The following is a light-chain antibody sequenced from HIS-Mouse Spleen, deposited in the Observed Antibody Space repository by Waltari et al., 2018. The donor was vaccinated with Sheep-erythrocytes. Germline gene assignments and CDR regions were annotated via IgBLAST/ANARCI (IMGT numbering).Light chain of an antibody. V-gene: IGKV1-12*01. J-gene: IGKJ5*01. CDR2: AAS. Sequence: DIQLTQSPSSVSASGGDRLTITCRASQGISSWLARYQQKPGKPPKLKTFAASSLQSGVPSRFSGSGAGTDVTFTISSLQPEDFATYYCRQANSFPITFGQGTRLEIK. CDR3: RQANSFPIT. CDR1: QGISSW.